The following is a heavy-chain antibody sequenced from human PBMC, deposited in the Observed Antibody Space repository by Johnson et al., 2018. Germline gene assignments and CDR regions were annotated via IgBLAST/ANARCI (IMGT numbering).Heavy chain of an antibody. CDR1: GDSISSGGYN. D-gene: IGHD3-9*01. V-gene: IGHV4-31*02. CDR3: ARGTVDWPFDY. Sequence: QVQLQESGPGLVKPSQTLSLTCTVSGDSISSGGYNWSWIRQHPGKGLEWIGYIYYSGTTYYNPSLKSRVSISVDTSKNQFSLKLSSVTAAATAVYYCARGTVDWPFDYWGQGTLVTVSS. CDR2: IYYSGTT. J-gene: IGHJ4*02.